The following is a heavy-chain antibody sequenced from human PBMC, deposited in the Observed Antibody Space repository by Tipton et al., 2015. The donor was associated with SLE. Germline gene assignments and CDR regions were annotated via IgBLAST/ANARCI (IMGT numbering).Heavy chain of an antibody. Sequence: SLRLSCAASGFTLSSYAMSWVRQAPGKGLEWVSAISGSGGSTYYADSVKGRFTISRDNSKNTLYLQINSLRAEDTAVYYCAKEGYYGSGTRDAFDIWGQGTMVTVSS. CDR3: AKEGYYGSGTRDAFDI. CDR1: GFTLSSYA. V-gene: IGHV3-23*01. CDR2: ISGSGGST. D-gene: IGHD3-10*01. J-gene: IGHJ3*02.